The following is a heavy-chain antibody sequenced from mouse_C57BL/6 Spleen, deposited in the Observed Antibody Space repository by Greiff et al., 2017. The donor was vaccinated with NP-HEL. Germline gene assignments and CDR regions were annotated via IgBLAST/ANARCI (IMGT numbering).Heavy chain of an antibody. CDR3: ARSGGNYFDY. D-gene: IGHD3-1*01. CDR1: GYAFSSSW. Sequence: VHLVESGPELVKPGASVKISCKASGYAFSSSWMNWVKQRPGKGLEWIGRIYPGDGDTNYNGKFKGKATLTADKSSSTAYMQLSSLTSEDSAVYFCARSGGNYFDYWGQGTTLTVSS. V-gene: IGHV1-82*01. CDR2: IYPGDGDT. J-gene: IGHJ2*01.